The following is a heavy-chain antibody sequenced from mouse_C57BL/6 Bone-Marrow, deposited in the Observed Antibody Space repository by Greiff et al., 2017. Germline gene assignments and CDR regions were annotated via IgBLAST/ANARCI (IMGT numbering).Heavy chain of an antibody. CDR3: ALIYYDYGRYYCDY. Sequence: QVQLQQPVAELVKPGASVKMSCKASGYTFTSYWITWVKQRPGQGLEWIGDIYPGSGSTNYNEKFKSKATLTVDTSSSTAYMQRSSLTSEDSAVYYCALIYYDYGRYYCDYWGQGTTLTVSS. CDR2: IYPGSGST. V-gene: IGHV1-55*01. D-gene: IGHD2-4*01. CDR1: GYTFTSYW. J-gene: IGHJ2*01.